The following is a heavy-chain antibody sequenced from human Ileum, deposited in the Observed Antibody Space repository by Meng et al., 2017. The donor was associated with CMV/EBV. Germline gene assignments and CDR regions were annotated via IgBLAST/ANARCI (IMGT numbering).Heavy chain of an antibody. CDR3: ARDYYGSGTYSYLFDY. Sequence: SQTRSLTGAISGDSVSSNTVAWNWIRQAPSRGLEYLGRTYYRSKWYNDYAGSVKGRIVNNPDTSKNQFSLQLNSATPEETAVYYCARDYYGSGTYSYLFDYWGQGTLVTVSS. D-gene: IGHD3-10*01. J-gene: IGHJ4*02. CDR1: GDSVSSNTVA. V-gene: IGHV6-1*01. CDR2: TYYRSKWYN.